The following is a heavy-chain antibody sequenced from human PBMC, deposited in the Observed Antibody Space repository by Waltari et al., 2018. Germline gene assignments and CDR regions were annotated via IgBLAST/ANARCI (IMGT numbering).Heavy chain of an antibody. J-gene: IGHJ6*02. V-gene: IGHV1-24*01. Sequence: QVQLVQSGAEVKKPGASVKVSCKVSGYTLPELSMHWVSQDTGKGLEWMGGFDPEDGETIYAQKFQGRVTMTEDTSTDTAYMELSSLRSEDTAVYYCATVRDVSDYYYYGMDVWGQGTTVTVSS. CDR1: GYTLPELS. CDR2: FDPEDGET. D-gene: IGHD3-16*01. CDR3: ATVRDVSDYYYYGMDV.